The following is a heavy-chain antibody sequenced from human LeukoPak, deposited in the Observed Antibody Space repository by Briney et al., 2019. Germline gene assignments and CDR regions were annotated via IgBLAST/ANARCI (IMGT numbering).Heavy chain of an antibody. CDR3: AKTRDSSGFDAFDI. CDR2: ISIDGSST. CDR1: GFTFSSYW. Sequence: PGGSLRLSCAASGFTFSSYWMHWVRQAPGKGLVWVSRISIDGSSTSYADSVKGRFTISRDNAKNTLYLQMNSLRAEDTAVYYCAKTRDSSGFDAFDIWGQGTMVTVSS. J-gene: IGHJ3*02. D-gene: IGHD3-22*01. V-gene: IGHV3-74*01.